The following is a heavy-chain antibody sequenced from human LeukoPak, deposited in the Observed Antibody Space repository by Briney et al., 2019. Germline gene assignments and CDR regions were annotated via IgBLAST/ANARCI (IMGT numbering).Heavy chain of an antibody. D-gene: IGHD4-17*01. V-gene: IGHV1-24*01. CDR1: GYTLTELS. J-gene: IGHJ4*02. CDR2: FDPEDGET. CDR3: ATDFSTVTTPLVRY. Sequence: APVKVSCKVSGYTLTELSMHWVRQAPGKGLEWMGGFDPEDGETIYAQKFQGRVTMTEDTSTDTAYMELSSLRSEDTAVYYCATDFSTVTTPLVRYWGQGTLVTVSS.